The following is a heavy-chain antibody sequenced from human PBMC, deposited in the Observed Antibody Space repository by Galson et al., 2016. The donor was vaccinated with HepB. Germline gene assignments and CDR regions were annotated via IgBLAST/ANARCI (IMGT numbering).Heavy chain of an antibody. Sequence: SLRLSCAASGFIFSNHAMMWVRQAPGKGLVYVSSVTGDGDAAYYADSVKGRFTISRDNAKNTLYLQMNSLRAEDTAVYDCARRMATITSFDYWGQGTLVTVSS. J-gene: IGHJ4*02. CDR1: GFIFSNHA. CDR2: VTGDGDAA. V-gene: IGHV3-64*04. D-gene: IGHD5-24*01. CDR3: ARRMATITSFDY.